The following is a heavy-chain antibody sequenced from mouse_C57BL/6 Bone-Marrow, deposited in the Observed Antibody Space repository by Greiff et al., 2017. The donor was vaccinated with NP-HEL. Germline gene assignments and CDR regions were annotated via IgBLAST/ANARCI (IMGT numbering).Heavy chain of an antibody. V-gene: IGHV1-64*01. J-gene: IGHJ3*01. CDR1: GYTFTSYW. CDR3: ARYYYGSSYYAWFAY. Sequence: QVQLQQPGAELVKPGASVKLSCKASGYTFTSYWMHWVKQRPGQGLEWIGMIHPNSGSTNYNEKSKSKATLTVDKSSSTAYMQLSSLTSEDSAVYYCARYYYGSSYYAWFAYWGQGTLVTVSA. CDR2: IHPNSGST. D-gene: IGHD1-1*01.